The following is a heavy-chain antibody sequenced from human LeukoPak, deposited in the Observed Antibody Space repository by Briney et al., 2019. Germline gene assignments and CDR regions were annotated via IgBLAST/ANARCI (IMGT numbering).Heavy chain of an antibody. J-gene: IGHJ4*02. CDR2: FDPEDGET. V-gene: IGHV1-24*01. CDR1: GYTLTELP. Sequence: ASVKVSCKVSGYTLTELPMHWVRQAPGKGLEWMGGFDPEDGETIYAQKFQGRVTMTEDTSTDTAYMELSSLRSEDTAVYYCATDSDRGDYGDYNYWGQGTLVTVSS. CDR3: ATDSDRGDYGDYNY. D-gene: IGHD4-17*01.